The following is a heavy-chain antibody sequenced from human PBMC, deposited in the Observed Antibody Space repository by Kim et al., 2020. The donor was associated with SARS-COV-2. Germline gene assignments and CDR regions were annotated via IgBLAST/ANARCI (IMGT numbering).Heavy chain of an antibody. CDR2: ISSDGSNT. CDR3: ARDTGYDFGSGSYNWFDP. D-gene: IGHD3-10*01. J-gene: IGHJ5*02. CDR1: GFTFTSYA. V-gene: IGHV3-30*04. Sequence: GGSLRLSCAASGFTFTSYAMYWVRQAPGKGLEWVAVISSDGSNTYNADSVRGRFTISRDNSKNTLYLQMNSLRAEDTAEYHCARDTGYDFGSGSYNWFDPWGQGTLVTVSP.